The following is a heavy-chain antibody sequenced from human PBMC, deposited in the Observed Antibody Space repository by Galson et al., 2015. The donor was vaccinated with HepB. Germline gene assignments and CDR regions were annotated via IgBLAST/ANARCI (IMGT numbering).Heavy chain of an antibody. D-gene: IGHD3/OR15-3a*01. CDR1: GYTFTGYY. CDR2: INPNSGGT. J-gene: IGHJ4*02. CDR3: ARLLSLGWGLDSYYFDH. V-gene: IGHV1-2*04. Sequence: SVKVSCKASGYTFTGYYMHWVRQAPGQGLEWMGWINPNSGGTNYAQKFQGWVTMTRDTSISTAYMELSRLRSDDTAVYYCARLLSLGWGLDSYYFDHWGQGTLVTVSS.